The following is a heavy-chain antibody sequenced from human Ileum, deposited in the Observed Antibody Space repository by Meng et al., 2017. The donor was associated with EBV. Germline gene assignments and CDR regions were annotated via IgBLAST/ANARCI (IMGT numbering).Heavy chain of an antibody. J-gene: IGHJ4*02. CDR1: GYSISSTNW. CDR3: ARNVPGTSAYYD. Sequence: QSQLQESGPGLVEPSDTLSLTCAVSGYSISSTNWWGWIRQPPGKGLEWIGYIYYSGSTSYNPSLKSRVTMSVDTSKNQFSLNLNSVTAVDTAVYYCARNVPGTSAYYDWGQGTLVTVSS. D-gene: IGHD3-22*01. V-gene: IGHV4-28*01. CDR2: IYYSGST.